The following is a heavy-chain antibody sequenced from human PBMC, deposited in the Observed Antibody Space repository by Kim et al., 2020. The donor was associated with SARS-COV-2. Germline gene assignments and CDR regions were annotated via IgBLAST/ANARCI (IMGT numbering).Heavy chain of an antibody. D-gene: IGHD6-13*01. V-gene: IGHV3-48*03. CDR1: GFTFSSYE. CDR3: ARDTIAAAGSAEGMAHDY. Sequence: GGSLRLSCAASGFTFSSYEMNWVRQAPGKGLEWVSYISSSGSTIYYADSVKGRFTISRDNAKNSLYLQMNSLRAEDTAVYYCARDTIAAAGSAEGMAHDYWGQGTLVTVSS. CDR2: ISSSGSTI. J-gene: IGHJ4*02.